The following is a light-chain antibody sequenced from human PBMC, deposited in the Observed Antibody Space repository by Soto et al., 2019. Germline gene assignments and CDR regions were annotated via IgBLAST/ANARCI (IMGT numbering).Light chain of an antibody. Sequence: DVQMNQSPSTLSASVGDRVTITCRASQSISSWLAWYQQKPGKAPKLLIYKASSLESGVPSRFSGSGSGTEFTLTISSLQPDDFATYYCQQYNSYSRTFGQGAKVDIK. CDR3: QQYNSYSRT. J-gene: IGKJ1*01. CDR1: QSISSW. CDR2: KAS. V-gene: IGKV1-5*03.